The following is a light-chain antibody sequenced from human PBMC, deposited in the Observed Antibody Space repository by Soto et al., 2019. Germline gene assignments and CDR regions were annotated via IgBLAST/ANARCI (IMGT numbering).Light chain of an antibody. CDR3: QQYNNWPQT. CDR2: GAS. CDR1: QGVCRH. J-gene: IGKJ2*01. Sequence: EIVMTPSPATLSVSPGGRATLSCRARQGVCRHFAWYQQKPGQAPRLLIYGASTRATGIPARFSGSGSGTEFTLTISSLQSEDFAVYYCQQYNNWPQTFGQGTKLEIK. V-gene: IGKV3-15*01.